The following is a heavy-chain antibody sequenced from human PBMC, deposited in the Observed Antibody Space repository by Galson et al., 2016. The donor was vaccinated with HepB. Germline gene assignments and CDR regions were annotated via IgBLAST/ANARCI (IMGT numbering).Heavy chain of an antibody. CDR2: IGTGGDT. J-gene: IGHJ2*01. CDR3: VREGLSRNWDGWYFDH. CDR1: GFTFDTYA. D-gene: IGHD1-1*01. V-gene: IGHV3-13*04. Sequence: SLRLSCAASGFTFDTYAMHWVRHAAGKGLEWVSAIGTGGDTYYPGSVKDRFTISRENARNSLYLQMNSLTVGGTAVYYWVREGLSRNWDGWYFDHWGPGTLVTFSS.